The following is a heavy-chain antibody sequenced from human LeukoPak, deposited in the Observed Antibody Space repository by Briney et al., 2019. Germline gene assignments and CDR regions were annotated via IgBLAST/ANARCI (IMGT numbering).Heavy chain of an antibody. CDR1: GGSISSSNYY. CDR2: IYTSEST. CDR3: ARKAVAGPYNWFDP. J-gene: IGHJ5*02. Sequence: SETLSLTCSVSGGSISSSNYYWSWIRQPAGKGLEWIGRIYTSESTNYNPSLKSRVTISVDTTENQFSLKLSSVTAADTAVYYCARKAVAGPYNWFDPWGQGTLVTVSS. V-gene: IGHV4-61*02. D-gene: IGHD6-19*01.